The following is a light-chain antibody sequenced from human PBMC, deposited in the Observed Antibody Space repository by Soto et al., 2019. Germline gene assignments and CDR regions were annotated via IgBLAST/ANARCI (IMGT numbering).Light chain of an antibody. CDR1: SRDVGSYNL. Sequence: QSALTQPASVSGSPGQSITISCTGTSRDVGSYNLVSWYQHLPGKAPKLIIYEVNERPSGISDRFSGSKSGNKASLTISCLQGEDEADYYFCLYVGYSMLMFGGGTMVTVL. J-gene: IGLJ3*02. V-gene: IGLV2-23*02. CDR3: CLYVGYSMLM. CDR2: EVN.